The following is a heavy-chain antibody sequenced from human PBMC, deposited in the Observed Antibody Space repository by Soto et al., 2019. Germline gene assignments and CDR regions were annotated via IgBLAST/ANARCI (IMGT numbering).Heavy chain of an antibody. CDR3: ARVRNWPYCGGDCYSSTPYYFDY. V-gene: IGHV1-18*01. CDR1: GYTFTSYA. J-gene: IGHJ4*02. D-gene: IGHD2-21*02. CDR2: ISAYNGNT. Sequence: GASVKVSCKASGYTFTSYAMHWVRQAPGQRLEWMGWISAYNGNTNYAQKLQGRVTMTTDTSTSTAYMELRSLRSDDTAVYYCARVRNWPYCGGDCYSSTPYYFDYWGQGTLVTVSS.